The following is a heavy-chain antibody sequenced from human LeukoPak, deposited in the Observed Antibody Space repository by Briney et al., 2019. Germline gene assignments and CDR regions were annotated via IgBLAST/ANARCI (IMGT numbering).Heavy chain of an antibody. CDR3: ARAGGWII. J-gene: IGHJ3*02. D-gene: IGHD6-19*01. CDR1: GGSISSYY. CDR2: IYYSGST. Sequence: PSETLSLTCTVSGGSISSYYWSWIRQPPGKGLEWIGYIYYSGSTNYNPSLKSRVTISVDTSKNQFSLKLSSVTAADTAVYYCARAGGWIIWGQGTMVTVSS. V-gene: IGHV4-59*01.